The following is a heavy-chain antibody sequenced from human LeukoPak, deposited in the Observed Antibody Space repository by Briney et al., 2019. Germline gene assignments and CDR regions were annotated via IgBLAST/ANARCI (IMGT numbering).Heavy chain of an antibody. D-gene: IGHD3-22*01. V-gene: IGHV3-30*03. CDR3: ARHLFGSGYYPDY. Sequence: GGSLRLSCAASRFTFSSYVMHWVRQAPGKGLEWVAVISYDGSDKYYADSVKGRFTISRDNSKNTLYLQMNSLRAEDTAVYYCARHLFGSGYYPDYWGQGTLVTVSS. CDR1: RFTFSSYV. CDR2: ISYDGSDK. J-gene: IGHJ4*02.